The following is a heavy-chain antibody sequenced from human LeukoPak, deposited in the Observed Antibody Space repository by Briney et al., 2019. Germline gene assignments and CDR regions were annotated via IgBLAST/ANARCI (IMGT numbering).Heavy chain of an antibody. V-gene: IGHV1-24*01. CDR1: GYSLTELS. Sequence: ASVKVSCKVSGYSLTELSKYWVRQAPGKGLEWMGGLDVEDGDGETIYAQKFEGRVTMTEGTSSDTVYMELSGLRSDDTAVYYCAVGDPYQLLEYWGQGALVTVSS. CDR2: LDVEDGDGET. CDR3: AVGDPYQLLEY. D-gene: IGHD2-2*01. J-gene: IGHJ4*02.